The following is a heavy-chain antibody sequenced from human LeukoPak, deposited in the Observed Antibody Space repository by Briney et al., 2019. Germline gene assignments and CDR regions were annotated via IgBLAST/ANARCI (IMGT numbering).Heavy chain of an antibody. CDR3: ARQLCIAAAVRYFDY. CDR2: IYPGDSDT. J-gene: IGHJ4*02. CDR1: GYSFTSYW. D-gene: IGHD6-13*01. Sequence: GGSLRLSCKGSGYSFTSYWIGWVRQMPGKGLEWMGIIYPGDSDTRYSPSFQGQVTISADKSISTAYLQWSSLKASDTAMYYCARQLCIAAAVRYFDYWGQGTLVTVSS. V-gene: IGHV5-51*01.